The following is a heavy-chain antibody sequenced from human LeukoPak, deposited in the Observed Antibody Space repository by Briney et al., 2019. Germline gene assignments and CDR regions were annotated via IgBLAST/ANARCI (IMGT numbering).Heavy chain of an antibody. CDR1: GFTFNNYW. Sequence: PGGSLRLSCTASGFTFNNYWMHWVRQAPGKGLEWVSRIKRDGSGTNYADSVRGRFTISRDNNKNTVFLQLNSLRAADTALYYCVRGISAPDCWGQGALVTVSS. D-gene: IGHD3-16*01. CDR2: IKRDGSGT. J-gene: IGHJ4*02. CDR3: VRGISAPDC. V-gene: IGHV3-74*01.